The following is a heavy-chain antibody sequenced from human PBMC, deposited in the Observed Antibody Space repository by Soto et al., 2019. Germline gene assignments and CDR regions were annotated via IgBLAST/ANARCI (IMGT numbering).Heavy chain of an antibody. D-gene: IGHD3-22*01. CDR3: ARGFYYYDSSGYYPGGMDV. CDR1: GGSISSGGYY. CDR2: IYYSGST. Sequence: SETLSLTCTVSGGSISSGGYYWSWIRQHPGKGLEWIGYIYYSGSTYYNPSLKSRVTISVDTSKNQFSLKLSSVTAADTAVYYCARGFYYYDSSGYYPGGMDVWGQGTTVTVS. V-gene: IGHV4-31*03. J-gene: IGHJ6*02.